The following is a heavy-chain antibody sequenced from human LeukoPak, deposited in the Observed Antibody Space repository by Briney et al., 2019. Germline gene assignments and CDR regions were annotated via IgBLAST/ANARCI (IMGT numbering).Heavy chain of an antibody. D-gene: IGHD1-26*01. CDR1: GFTFGKYW. V-gene: IGHV3-7*01. CDR3: AREDLSGAFDI. Sequence: PGGSLRLSCVASGFTFGKYWKSWVRQAPGKGLEWVANIKLDGSEKNYVDSVKGRFTISRDNAKNSLYLQMNSLRAEDTAVCYCAREDLSGAFDIWGQGTMVTVSS. CDR2: IKLDGSEK. J-gene: IGHJ3*02.